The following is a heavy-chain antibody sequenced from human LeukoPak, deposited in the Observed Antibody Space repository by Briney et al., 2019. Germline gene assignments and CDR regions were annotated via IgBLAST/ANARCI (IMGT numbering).Heavy chain of an antibody. Sequence: SETLSLTCTVSGYSISSAYYWGWIRQPPGKGLEWIGNIYHSGSTYYNPSLKSRVTISVDTSKNQFSLKLSSVTAADTAVYYCARVDCSGGTCYLYYFDYWGQGTLVTVSS. D-gene: IGHD2-15*01. CDR3: ARVDCSGGTCYLYYFDY. J-gene: IGHJ4*02. CDR1: GYSISSAYY. CDR2: IYHSGST. V-gene: IGHV4-38-2*02.